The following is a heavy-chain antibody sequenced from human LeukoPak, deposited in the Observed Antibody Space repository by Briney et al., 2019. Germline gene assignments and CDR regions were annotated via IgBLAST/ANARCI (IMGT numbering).Heavy chain of an antibody. V-gene: IGHV3-15*05. CDR2: IKSRGDGETR. CDR3: AAVGEWLSNAFNT. J-gene: IGHJ3*02. CDR1: GFTFSIAW. Sequence: GGSLRLSCAASGFTFSIAWMSWVRQAPGKGLEWVGRIKSRGDGETRDYAAPVKDRFIISRDDSKNTLYLQVNSLRTEDTAIYYCAAVGEWLSNAFNTWGQGTMVTVSA. D-gene: IGHD3-3*01.